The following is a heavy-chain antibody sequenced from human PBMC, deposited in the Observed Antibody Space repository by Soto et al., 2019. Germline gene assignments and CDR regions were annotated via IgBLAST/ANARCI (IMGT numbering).Heavy chain of an antibody. V-gene: IGHV3-11*01. J-gene: IGHJ4*02. CDR2: ISGNGRII. CDR1: GFIFSDYY. CDR3: ARDFDADSRTDFDS. Sequence: QVQLVESGGGLVKPGGSLRLSCATSGFIFSDYYMHWIRQAPGKGLEWISYISGNGRIIQYADSAQGRFTISRDNAQNLLDLQMNSLRAEDTALYFCARDFDADSRTDFDSWGQGTLVTVSS.